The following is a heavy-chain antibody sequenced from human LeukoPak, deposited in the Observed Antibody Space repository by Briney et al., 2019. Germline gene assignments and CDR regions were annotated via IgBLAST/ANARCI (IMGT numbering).Heavy chain of an antibody. CDR3: ARHSARVVGYSSSTSCHHDAFDI. CDR1: GYSFTSYW. J-gene: IGHJ3*02. CDR2: IYPGDSDT. Sequence: GESLKISCKGSGYSFTSYWIGWVRQMPGKGLEWMGIIYPGDSDTRYSPSFQGQVTISADKSISTAYLQWSSLKASDTAMYYCARHSARVVGYSSSTSCHHDAFDIWGQGTMVTVSS. D-gene: IGHD2-2*01. V-gene: IGHV5-51*01.